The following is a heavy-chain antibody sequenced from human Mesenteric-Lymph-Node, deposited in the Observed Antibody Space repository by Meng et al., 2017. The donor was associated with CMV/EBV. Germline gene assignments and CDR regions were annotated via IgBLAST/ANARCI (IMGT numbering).Heavy chain of an antibody. CDR3: ARGLEVHCSNTSRYGHGMDV. Sequence: SVKVSCKASGGTFSSYDINWVRQARGQGLEWMGGIIPILGTASYAQKFQGRVTIIADKSTSTPYMELSSLRSEDTAVYYCARGLEVHCSNTSRYGHGMDVWGQGTTVTVSS. V-gene: IGHV1-69*10. CDR1: GGTFSSYD. D-gene: IGHD2-2*01. CDR2: IIPILGTA. J-gene: IGHJ6*02.